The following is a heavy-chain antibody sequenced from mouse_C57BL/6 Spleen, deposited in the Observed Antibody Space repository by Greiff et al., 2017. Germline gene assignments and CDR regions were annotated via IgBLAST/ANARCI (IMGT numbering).Heavy chain of an antibody. CDR3: ARWGLTGTSNYFDY. V-gene: IGHV1-50*01. CDR2: IDPSDSYT. CDR1: GYTFTSYW. Sequence: QVQLQQPGAELVKPGASVKLSCKASGYTFTSYWMQWVKQRPGQGLEWIGEIDPSDSYTNYNQKFKGKATLTVDTSSSTAYMQLSSLTSEDSAVYYCARWGLTGTSNYFDYWGQGTTLTVSS. J-gene: IGHJ2*01. D-gene: IGHD4-1*01.